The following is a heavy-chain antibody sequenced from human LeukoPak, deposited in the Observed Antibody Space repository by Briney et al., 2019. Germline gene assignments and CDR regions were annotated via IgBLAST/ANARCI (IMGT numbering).Heavy chain of an antibody. D-gene: IGHD6-13*01. J-gene: IGHJ4*02. CDR1: GFTFSSYW. V-gene: IGHV3-74*01. CDR2: INGDGSTT. Sequence: PGGSLRLSCAAPGFTFSSYWMHWVRQAPGKGLVRVSHINGDGSTTSYADSVKGRFTISRDNAKNTVYLQMNSLRAEDTAVYYCAKGGSSSPRSTFDYWGQGTLLTVSS. CDR3: AKGGSSSPRSTFDY.